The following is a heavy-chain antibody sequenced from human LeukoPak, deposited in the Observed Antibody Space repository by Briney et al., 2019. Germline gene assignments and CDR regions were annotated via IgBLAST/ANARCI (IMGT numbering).Heavy chain of an antibody. CDR1: GGTFSSYA. J-gene: IGHJ6*03. Sequence: SVKVSCKASGGTFSSYAISWVRQAPGQGLEWMGGIIPIFGTANYAQKFQGRVTITADESTSTAYMELSSLRSEDTAVYYCARGNILYCSGGSCYYYYYYMDVWGKGTTVTVSS. D-gene: IGHD2-15*01. V-gene: IGHV1-69*13. CDR2: IIPIFGTA. CDR3: ARGNILYCSGGSCYYYYYYMDV.